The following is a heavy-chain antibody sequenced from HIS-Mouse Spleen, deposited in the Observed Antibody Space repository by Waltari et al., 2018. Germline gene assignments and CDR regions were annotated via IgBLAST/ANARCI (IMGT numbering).Heavy chain of an antibody. Sequence: QVQLVQSGAEVKKPGASVKVSCKASGYTFTGYYMHWVGQAPGQGLEGMGCINPTSCGTNYAQKFQGRVTMTRDTSISTAYMELSRLRSDDTAVYYCARGSGRWELLLPNWFDPWGQGTLVTVSS. CDR1: GYTFTGYY. J-gene: IGHJ5*02. V-gene: IGHV1-2*02. CDR3: ARGSGRWELLLPNWFDP. D-gene: IGHD1-26*01. CDR2: INPTSCGT.